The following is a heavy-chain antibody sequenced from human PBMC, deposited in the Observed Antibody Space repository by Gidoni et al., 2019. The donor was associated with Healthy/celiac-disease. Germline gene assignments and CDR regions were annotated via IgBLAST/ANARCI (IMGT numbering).Heavy chain of an antibody. CDR1: GGSLSSGSYS. CDR3: AREGVVVPAAIIGYMDV. J-gene: IGHJ6*03. D-gene: IGHD2-2*01. Sequence: QVQLQESGPGLVKPSQTLSLTCPVSGGSLSSGSYSWSWIRQPAGKGLEWIGRIYTSGSTNYNPSLKSRVTISVDTSKNQFSLKLSSVTAADTAVYYCAREGVVVPAAIIGYMDVWGKGTTVTVSS. V-gene: IGHV4-61*02. CDR2: IYTSGST.